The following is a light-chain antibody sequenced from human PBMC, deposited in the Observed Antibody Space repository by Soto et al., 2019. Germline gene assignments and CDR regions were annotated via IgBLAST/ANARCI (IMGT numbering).Light chain of an antibody. CDR3: FSHRSGDSHV. Sequence: QSVLPQPASVSGSPGQSITISCTGTSSDIGAYNYVSWYQQYPGKAPKLMIYGVTNRPSGVSNRFSGSKTGNTASLTISGLQAEDEADYYCFSHRSGDSHVFGTGTRSPS. CDR2: GVT. J-gene: IGLJ1*01. CDR1: SSDIGAYNY. V-gene: IGLV2-14*01.